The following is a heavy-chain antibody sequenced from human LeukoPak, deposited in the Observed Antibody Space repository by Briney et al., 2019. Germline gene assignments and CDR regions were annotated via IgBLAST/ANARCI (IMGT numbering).Heavy chain of an antibody. CDR3: ARGWKVYGDYYFDY. CDR2: VSNSGSP. J-gene: IGHJ4*02. V-gene: IGHV4-61*08. Sequence: KPSETLSLMHNVSCGSVSCGAYHWRWVRQPPGKGLDWIGYVSNSGSPEYNPSLKSRVTMSDDTTTNQFSLRLAFLAAENRAVYYGARGWKVYGDYYFDYWGERALVTVSS. CDR1: CGSVSCGAYH. D-gene: IGHD4-17*01.